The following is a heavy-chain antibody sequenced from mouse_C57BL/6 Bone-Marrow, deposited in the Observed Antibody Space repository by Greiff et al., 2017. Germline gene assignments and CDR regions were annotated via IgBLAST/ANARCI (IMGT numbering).Heavy chain of an antibody. Sequence: EVKLMESGGDLVKPGGSLKLSCAASGFTFSSYGMSWVRQTPDKRLGWVATISSGGSYTYYPDSVKGRFTISRDNAKNTLYLQMSSLKSEDTAMYYCASPGFAWFAYWGQGTLVTVSA. CDR3: ASPGFAWFAY. V-gene: IGHV5-6*01. CDR2: ISSGGSYT. J-gene: IGHJ3*01. CDR1: GFTFSSYG.